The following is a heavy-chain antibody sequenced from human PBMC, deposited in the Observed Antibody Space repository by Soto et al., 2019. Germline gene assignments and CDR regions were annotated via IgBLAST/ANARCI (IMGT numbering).Heavy chain of an antibody. Sequence: EVPLVESGGGLVQPGGSLRLSCAASGFTVNSNYMSWVRQAPGKGLEWVSVIYSDGSTYYADSVKGRFIISRDNSNNTLYFQMNSLRAEGTAVYYCATLTKYDILTGFYPCWGQGTLVTVSS. CDR3: ATLTKYDILTGFYPC. J-gene: IGHJ4*02. D-gene: IGHD3-9*01. V-gene: IGHV3-66*01. CDR2: IYSDGST. CDR1: GFTVNSNY.